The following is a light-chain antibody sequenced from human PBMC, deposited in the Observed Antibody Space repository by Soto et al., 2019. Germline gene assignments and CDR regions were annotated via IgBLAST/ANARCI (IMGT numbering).Light chain of an antibody. J-gene: IGLJ1*01. Sequence: QSVLTQPASVSGSPGQSITISCTGTSSDVGAYNYVSWYQQHPGKAPKLMIYEVINRPSGVSYRFSGSKSGNTASLTISGLQAEDEAEYYCSSYTATNTYVFGTGTKLTVL. CDR2: EVI. CDR1: SSDVGAYNY. CDR3: SSYTATNTYV. V-gene: IGLV2-14*01.